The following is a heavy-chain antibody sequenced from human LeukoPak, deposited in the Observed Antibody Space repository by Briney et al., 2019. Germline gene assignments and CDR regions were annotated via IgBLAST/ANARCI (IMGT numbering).Heavy chain of an antibody. D-gene: IGHD3-16*01. J-gene: IGHJ4*02. V-gene: IGHV1-2*02. CDR2: INDKSGVT. CDR3: ARDFDWGPDY. CDR1: GFTFTDHY. Sequence: GASVKVSCKASGFTFTDHYMHWVRQAPGQGLEWMGWINDKSGVTFYAQQFQDRITVTRDTSISTMYLELNRLTSADTAIYYCARDFDWGPDYWGPGTLVAVSS.